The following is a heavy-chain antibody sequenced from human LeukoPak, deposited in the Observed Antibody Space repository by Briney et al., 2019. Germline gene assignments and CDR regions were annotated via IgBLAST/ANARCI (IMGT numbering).Heavy chain of an antibody. D-gene: IGHD3-3*01. CDR1: GGSISSYY. V-gene: IGHV4-59*12. CDR2: IHYTGST. Sequence: PSETLSLTCTVSGGSISSYYWSWIRQSPGKGLECIGYIHYTGSTNYNPSLKSRVTMSVDTSKNQFSLKLSSVTAADTAVYYCARVWDGYYPYWYFDLWGRGTLVTVSS. J-gene: IGHJ2*01. CDR3: ARVWDGYYPYWYFDL.